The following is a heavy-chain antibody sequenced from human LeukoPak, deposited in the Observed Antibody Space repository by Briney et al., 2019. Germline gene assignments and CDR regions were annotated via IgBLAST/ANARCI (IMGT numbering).Heavy chain of an antibody. CDR2: IYENGGTT. J-gene: IGHJ6*02. Sequence: GGSLRLSCVGSGFTFRSHAMSWVRQAPEKGLEFVSGIYENGGTTYYADSVKGRFTISRDNSKNTLYLQMNSLRAEDTAVYYCAGRGYSSSWTLYYYYGMDVWGQGTTVTVSS. CDR3: AGRGYSSSWTLYYYYGMDV. CDR1: GFTFRSHA. V-gene: IGHV3-23*01. D-gene: IGHD6-13*01.